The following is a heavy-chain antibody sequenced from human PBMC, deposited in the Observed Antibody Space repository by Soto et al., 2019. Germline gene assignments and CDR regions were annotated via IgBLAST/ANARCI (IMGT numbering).Heavy chain of an antibody. J-gene: IGHJ6*03. V-gene: IGHV1-69*02. Sequence: SVKVSCKASGGTFSSYTISWVLQAPGQGLEWMGRIIPILGIANYAQKFQGRVTITADKSTSTAYMELSSLRSEDTAVYYCATEGYDFWSGYYPETDYYYYMDVWGKGTTVTVSS. CDR2: IIPILGIA. CDR1: GGTFSSYT. D-gene: IGHD3-3*01. CDR3: ATEGYDFWSGYYPETDYYYYMDV.